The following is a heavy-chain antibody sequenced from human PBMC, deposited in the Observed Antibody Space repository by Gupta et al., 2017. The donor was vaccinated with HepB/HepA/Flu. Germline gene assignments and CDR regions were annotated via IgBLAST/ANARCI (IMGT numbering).Heavy chain of an antibody. J-gene: IGHJ6*02. D-gene: IGHD6-13*01. CDR2: INPNSGGT. V-gene: IGHV1-2*04. CDR3: ARDFLPKGESAAAAGTAGYYYYGMDV. CDR1: GYTFTGYY. Sequence: QVQLVQSGAEVKKPGASVKVSCKASGYTFTGYYMHWVRQAPGQGLEWMGWINPNSGGTNYAQKFQGWVTMTRDTSISTAYMELSRLRSDDTAVYYCARDFLPKGESAAAAGTAGYYYYGMDVWGQGTTVTVSS.